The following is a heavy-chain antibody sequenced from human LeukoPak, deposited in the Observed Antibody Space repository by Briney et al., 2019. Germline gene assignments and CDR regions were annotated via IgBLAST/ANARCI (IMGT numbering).Heavy chain of an antibody. V-gene: IGHV3-23*01. J-gene: IGHJ4*02. Sequence: GGSLSLSCAASGFTFSSFAMSLVRQAPGKGLEWVSVISGSGETTYYADSVKGRFTISRDNSKNTLYVEMNSLRAGDTAVYFCAKEVWRGFDSWGQGTLVTVSS. CDR3: AKEVWRGFDS. D-gene: IGHD3-3*01. CDR2: ISGSGETT. CDR1: GFTFSSFA.